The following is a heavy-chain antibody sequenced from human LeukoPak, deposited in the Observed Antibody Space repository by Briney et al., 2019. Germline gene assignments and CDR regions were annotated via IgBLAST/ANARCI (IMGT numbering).Heavy chain of an antibody. Sequence: PGGSLRLSCTASGFSFSGHWMHWARQLPGKGLVWVSRISPTGSTTSYADSVKGRFTVSRDNAKNTLYLQVNNLRAEDTAVYYCARGPKSNWSGLDSWGQGTLLTVSS. CDR1: GFSFSGHW. CDR3: ARGPKSNWSGLDS. J-gene: IGHJ4*02. CDR2: ISPTGSTT. D-gene: IGHD6-13*01. V-gene: IGHV3-74*01.